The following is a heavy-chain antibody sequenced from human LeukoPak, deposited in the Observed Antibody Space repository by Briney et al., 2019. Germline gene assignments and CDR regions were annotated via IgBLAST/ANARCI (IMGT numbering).Heavy chain of an antibody. CDR3: ARGGGVTYYDSTGYLWYFDH. D-gene: IGHD3-22*01. V-gene: IGHV4-59*11. J-gene: IGHJ4*02. CDR2: IYYSGST. Sequence: SETLSLTCTVSGGSISSHYWSWIRQPPGKGLEWIGYIYYSGSTKFNPSLRSRVTISVDTSKNQFSLKLSSVTAADTAVYYCARGGGVTYYDSTGYLWYFDHWGQGTLVTVSS. CDR1: GGSISSHY.